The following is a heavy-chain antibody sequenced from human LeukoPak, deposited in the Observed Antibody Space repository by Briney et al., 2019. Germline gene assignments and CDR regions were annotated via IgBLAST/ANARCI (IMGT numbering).Heavy chain of an antibody. CDR3: ARVGYQLLYDY. CDR1: GGSVRRGSYY. J-gene: IGHJ4*02. D-gene: IGHD2-2*02. V-gene: IGHV4-61*01. CDR2: IYYSGST. Sequence: PSETLSLTCTVSGGSVRRGSYYRSWIPQPPGKGLEWIGYIYYSGSTNYNPSLKSRVTISVDTSKTQYSLKLSSVTAADTAVYYCARVGYQLLYDYWGQVTLVTVSS.